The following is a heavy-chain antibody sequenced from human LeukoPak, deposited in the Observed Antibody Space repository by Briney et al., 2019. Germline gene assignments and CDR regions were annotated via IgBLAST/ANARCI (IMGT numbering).Heavy chain of an antibody. CDR1: GYSISSSNW. V-gene: IGHV4-28*01. CDR2: IYYSGST. CDR3: ARTPVSGHYFDY. Sequence: SETLSLTCAVSGYSISSSNWWGWIRQPPGKGLEWIGYIYYSGSTYYNPSLKSRVTISVDTSKNQFSLKLSSVTAADTAVYYCARTPVSGHYFDYWGQGTLVTVSS. J-gene: IGHJ4*02. D-gene: IGHD5/OR15-5a*01.